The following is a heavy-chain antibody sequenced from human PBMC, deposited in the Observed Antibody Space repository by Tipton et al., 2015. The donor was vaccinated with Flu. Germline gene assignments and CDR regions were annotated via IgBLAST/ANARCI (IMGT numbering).Heavy chain of an antibody. V-gene: IGHV4-34*01. CDR2: IRPSGST. CDR3: ARLPRYSSGWGRYFDL. J-gene: IGHJ2*01. Sequence: TPSLTCTVYGGSFSEYNWSWMRQSPGTGLEWIGEIRPSGSTNYSPSLKSRVTMSEDTSKNQFSLRLNSVTAADTAVYYCARLPRYSSGWGRYFDLWGRGTLVTVSS. D-gene: IGHD6-19*01. CDR1: GGSFSEYN.